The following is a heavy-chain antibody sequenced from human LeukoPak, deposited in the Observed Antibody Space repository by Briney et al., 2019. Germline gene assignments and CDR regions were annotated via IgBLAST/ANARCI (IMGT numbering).Heavy chain of an antibody. CDR2: INPNSGDT. V-gene: IGHV1-2*02. D-gene: IGHD6-19*01. CDR1: GYTFSGCY. CDR3: ASGSSLDGSSGWPTHYY. Sequence: GASVKVSCKASGYTFSGCYMHWFRQAPGQGLEWMGWINPNSGDTHYAQKFQGRVTMTRDTSIGTAYMELNRLTSDDTAVYYCASGSSLDGSSGWPTHYYWGQGTLVTVSS. J-gene: IGHJ4*02.